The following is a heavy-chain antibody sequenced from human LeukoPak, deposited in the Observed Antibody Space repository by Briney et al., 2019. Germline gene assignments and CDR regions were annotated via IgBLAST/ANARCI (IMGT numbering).Heavy chain of an antibody. CDR2: IYPRGGNA. V-gene: IGHV1-46*01. CDR3: ARHFVNYYDTNGDALDI. J-gene: IGHJ3*02. Sequence: ASARVSCKPSGYSSTSHYVYWVRAAPRQRLERMGLIYPRGGNARYAEKFQGRLSMTRDTSTSTVYMELSRLTSEDTAVYYCARHFVNYYDTNGDALDIWGQGTMVSVSS. D-gene: IGHD3-22*01. CDR1: GYSSTSHY.